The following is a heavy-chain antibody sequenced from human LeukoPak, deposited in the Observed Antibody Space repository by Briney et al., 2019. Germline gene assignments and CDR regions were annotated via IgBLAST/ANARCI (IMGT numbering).Heavy chain of an antibody. J-gene: IGHJ4*02. CDR3: ANLGVRGATYGWSDY. V-gene: IGHV3-30*02. Sequence: PGGSLRLSCAASGFTFSSYGMHWVRQAPGKGLEWVAFIRYDGSNKYYADSVKGRFTISRDNSKNTLYLQMNSLRAEDTAVYYCANLGVRGATYGWSDYWGQGTLVTVSS. CDR1: GFTFSSYG. CDR2: IRYDGSNK. D-gene: IGHD3-10*01.